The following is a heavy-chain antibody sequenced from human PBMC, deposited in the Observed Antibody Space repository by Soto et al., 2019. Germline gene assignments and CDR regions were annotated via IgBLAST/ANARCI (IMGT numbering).Heavy chain of an antibody. J-gene: IGHJ6*02. CDR1: GFTFSSFA. CDR2: MSYDGNNQ. V-gene: IGHV3-30-3*01. D-gene: IGHD3-3*01. CDR3: AGAYDDFWSASPEDV. Sequence: QVQLVESGGGVVQPGRSLRLSCAASGFTFSSFALHWVRQAPGKGLECVAVMSYDGNNQYYADSVKGRFTLSRDNSKNTLYLRMNSLSAEDTAVYYCAGAYDDFWSASPEDVWGQGTTVTVSS.